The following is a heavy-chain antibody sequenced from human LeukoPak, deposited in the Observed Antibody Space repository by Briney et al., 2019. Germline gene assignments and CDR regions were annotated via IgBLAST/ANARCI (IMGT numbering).Heavy chain of an antibody. V-gene: IGHV4-39*01. CDR1: GDSVSNVSYY. D-gene: IGHD3-10*01. J-gene: IGHJ6*03. Sequence: SQTLSLTCTVSGDSVSNVSYYWAWIRQPPGKGLEWIANVYYSGRPYYNPSLKSRVAISVDTSKNQFSLTLRSVTAADTGVYFCASLVRGGSFYYYMDVWGRGTSVTVSS. CDR3: ASLVRGGSFYYYMDV. CDR2: VYYSGRP.